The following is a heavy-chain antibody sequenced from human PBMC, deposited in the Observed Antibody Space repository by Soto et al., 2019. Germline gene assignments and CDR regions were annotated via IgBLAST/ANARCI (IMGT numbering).Heavy chain of an antibody. CDR1: GYTFTSYG. D-gene: IGHD2-15*01. CDR2: ISAYNGNT. J-gene: IGHJ4*02. CDR3: ARTLGYCSGGSCYSFYYFDY. V-gene: IGHV1-18*01. Sequence: QVQLVQSGAEVKKPGASVKVSCKASGYTFTSYGISWVRQAPGQGLEWMGWISAYNGNTNYAQKLQGRVTMTTDTTTSTAYMELRRLGSDETAVYYCARTLGYCSGGSCYSFYYFDYWGQGTLVTVSS.